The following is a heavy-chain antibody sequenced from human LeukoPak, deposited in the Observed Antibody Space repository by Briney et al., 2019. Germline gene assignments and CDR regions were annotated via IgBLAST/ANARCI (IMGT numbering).Heavy chain of an antibody. D-gene: IGHD4-11*01. CDR2: INHSGST. V-gene: IGHV4-34*01. CDR1: GGSFSGYY. Sequence: SGTLSLTCAVYGGSFSGYYWSWIRQPPGKGLEWIGEINHSGSTNYNPSLKSRVTISVDTSKNQFSLKLSSVTAADTAVYYCARGGYSNYPVPPRFDPWGQGTLVTVSS. J-gene: IGHJ5*02. CDR3: ARGGYSNYPVPPRFDP.